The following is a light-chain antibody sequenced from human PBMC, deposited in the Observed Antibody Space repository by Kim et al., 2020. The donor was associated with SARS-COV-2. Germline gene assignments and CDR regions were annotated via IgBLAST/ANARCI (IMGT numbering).Light chain of an antibody. CDR3: QKYNSAPRT. CDR2: AAS. Sequence: DIQMTQSPSSLSASVGDRVTITCRARQGISNYLAWYQQKPWKVPKLLIYAASTLQSGVPSRFSGSGSGTDFTLTISSLQPEDVATYYCQKYNSAPRTFGQETKVDIK. J-gene: IGKJ1*01. V-gene: IGKV1-27*01. CDR1: QGISNY.